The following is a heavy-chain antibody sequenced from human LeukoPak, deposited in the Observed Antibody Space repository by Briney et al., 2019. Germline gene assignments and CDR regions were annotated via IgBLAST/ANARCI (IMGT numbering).Heavy chain of an antibody. CDR2: ISYDGSNK. CDR3: ARDRIAAAGTLLDY. V-gene: IGHV3-30-3*01. Sequence: PGGSLRLSCAASGFTFSSYAMHWVRQAPGKGLEWVAVISYDGSNKYYADSVKGRFTISRDNSKNTLYLQMNSLRAEDTAVYYCARDRIAAAGTLLDYWGQGTLVTASS. D-gene: IGHD6-13*01. CDR1: GFTFSSYA. J-gene: IGHJ4*02.